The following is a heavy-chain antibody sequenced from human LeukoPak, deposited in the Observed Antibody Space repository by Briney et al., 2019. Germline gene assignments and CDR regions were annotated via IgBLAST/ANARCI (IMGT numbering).Heavy chain of an antibody. CDR1: GFTFSSYG. CDR3: ARMDYYDSSGYPHWYFDL. CDR2: IRYDGSNK. Sequence: GGSLRLSCAASGFTFSSYGMHWVRQAPGKGLEWVAFIRYDGSNKYYADSVKGRFTISRDNSKNTLYLQMNSLRAEDTAVYYCARMDYYDSSGYPHWYFDLWGRGTLVTVSS. J-gene: IGHJ2*01. V-gene: IGHV3-30*02. D-gene: IGHD3-22*01.